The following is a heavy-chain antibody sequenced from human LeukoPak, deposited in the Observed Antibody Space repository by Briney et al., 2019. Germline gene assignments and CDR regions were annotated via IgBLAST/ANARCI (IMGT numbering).Heavy chain of an antibody. CDR2: MSGSGGSI. Sequence: GGSLRLSCAASGFTFSSYAMSWVRQAPGKGLEWVSAMSGSGGSIYYADSVKGRFTISRDNSKNTLYLQMNSLRAEDTAVYYCAKDLLIAAAGLFDYWGQGTLVTVSS. CDR3: AKDLLIAAAGLFDY. J-gene: IGHJ4*02. CDR1: GFTFSSYA. D-gene: IGHD6-13*01. V-gene: IGHV3-23*01.